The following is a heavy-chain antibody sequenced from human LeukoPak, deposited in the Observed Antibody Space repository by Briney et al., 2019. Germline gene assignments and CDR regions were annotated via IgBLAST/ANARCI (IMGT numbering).Heavy chain of an antibody. Sequence: PSETLSLTCTVSGGSISTSSYYWGWIRQPPGKGLEWIGSIYYSGSTYYNPSLKSRVTISVDTSKNQFSLKLSSVTAADTAVYYCARGRGYCSSTSCYALPRYWGQGTLVTVSS. CDR2: IYYSGST. V-gene: IGHV4-39*07. CDR1: GGSISTSSYY. D-gene: IGHD2-2*01. J-gene: IGHJ4*02. CDR3: ARGRGYCSSTSCYALPRY.